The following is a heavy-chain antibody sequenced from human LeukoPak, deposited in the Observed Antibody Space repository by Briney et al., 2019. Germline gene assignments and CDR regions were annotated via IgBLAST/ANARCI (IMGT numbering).Heavy chain of an antibody. Sequence: KSSQTLSLTCTVSGGSISSGGYYWSWIRQHPGKVLEWIGYIYYSGSTYYNPSLKSRVTISVDAPKNQFSLKLSSVTAADTAVYYCAREMEGRTVNWFDPWGQGTLVTVSS. CDR3: AREMEGRTVNWFDP. V-gene: IGHV4-31*03. CDR1: GGSISSGGYY. CDR2: IYYSGST. J-gene: IGHJ5*02. D-gene: IGHD1-1*01.